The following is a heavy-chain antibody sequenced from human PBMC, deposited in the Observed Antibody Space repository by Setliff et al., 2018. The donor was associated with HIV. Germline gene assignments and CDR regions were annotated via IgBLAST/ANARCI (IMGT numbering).Heavy chain of an antibody. CDR1: GYSISSGYY. CDR3: ARIFGDQGYYYGMDV. CDR2: IYYSGST. V-gene: IGHV4-38-2*01. D-gene: IGHD3-3*01. J-gene: IGHJ6*02. Sequence: PSETLSLTCAVSGYSISSGYYWGWIRQPPGKGLEWIGSIYYSGSTNYNPSLKSRVTIPVDTSKNQFSLKLSSVIAADTAVYYCARIFGDQGYYYGMDVWGQGTTVTVSS.